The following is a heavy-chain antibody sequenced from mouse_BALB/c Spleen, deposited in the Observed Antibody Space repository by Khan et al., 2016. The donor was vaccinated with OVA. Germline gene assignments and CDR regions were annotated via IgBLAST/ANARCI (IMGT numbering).Heavy chain of an antibody. CDR3: ARDFHYYGSRCAMDY. D-gene: IGHD1-1*01. V-gene: IGHV1-4*01. CDR1: GYTFTSYT. Sequence: QIQLVQSGTELARPGASVKMSCKASGYTFTSYTIHWVKPRPGQGLAWIGYLHPNSGYTTYNQKFKGKATLTADKSSSTAYMQLSRLTSEDSAVYYCARDFHYYGSRCAMDYWGQGTSVTVSA. CDR2: LHPNSGYT. J-gene: IGHJ4*01.